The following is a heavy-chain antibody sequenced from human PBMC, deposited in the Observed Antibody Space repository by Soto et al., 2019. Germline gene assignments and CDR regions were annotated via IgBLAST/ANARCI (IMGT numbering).Heavy chain of an antibody. V-gene: IGHV3-23*01. CDR1: GFTFSSYA. J-gene: IGHJ6*03. D-gene: IGHD2-15*01. Sequence: GGSLRLSCAASGFTFSSYAMSWVRQAPGKGLEWVSAISGSGGSTYYADSVKGRFTISRDNSKNTLYLQMNSLRAEDTAVYYCAKNWCSGGSCYGRNYYYYMDVWGKGTTVTVSS. CDR3: AKNWCSGGSCYGRNYYYYMDV. CDR2: ISGSGGST.